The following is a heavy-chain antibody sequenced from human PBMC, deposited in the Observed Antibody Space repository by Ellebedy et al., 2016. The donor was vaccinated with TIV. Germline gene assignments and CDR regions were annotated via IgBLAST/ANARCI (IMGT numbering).Heavy chain of an antibody. Sequence: GGSLRLSCAASGFTFSSYGMTWVRQAPGKGLEWVSGINWSGDSTSYAESVKGRFTISRDNAKHSLFLQLNSLRAEDSALYYCVRDRQWLGYDFWGQGTRVTVSS. V-gene: IGHV3-20*04. D-gene: IGHD6-19*01. CDR1: GFTFSSYG. CDR3: VRDRQWLGYDF. CDR2: INWSGDST. J-gene: IGHJ4*02.